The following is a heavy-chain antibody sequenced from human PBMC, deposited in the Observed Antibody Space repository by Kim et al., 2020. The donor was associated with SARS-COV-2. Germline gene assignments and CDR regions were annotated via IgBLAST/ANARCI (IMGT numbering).Heavy chain of an antibody. Sequence: ASVKVSCKASGYTFTSYAMNWVRQAPGQGLEWMGWINTNTGNPTYAQGFTGRFVFSLDTSVSTAYLQISSLKAEDTAVYYCARDSLVDTAMVQRYQPLLYPDYWGQGTLVTVSS. CDR1: GYTFTSYA. J-gene: IGHJ4*02. CDR3: ARDSLVDTAMVQRYQPLLYPDY. V-gene: IGHV7-4-1*02. CDR2: INTNTGNP. D-gene: IGHD5-18*01.